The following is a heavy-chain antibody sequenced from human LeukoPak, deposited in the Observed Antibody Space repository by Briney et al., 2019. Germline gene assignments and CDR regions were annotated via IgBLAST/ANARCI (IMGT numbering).Heavy chain of an antibody. V-gene: IGHV3-23*01. CDR2: VSGSGGAT. D-gene: IGHD1-1*01. CDR1: GFTLNKYA. CDR3: AKNRGGTYKYYMDV. Sequence: PGGSLRLSCAASGFTLNKYAMSWVRQAPGMGLEWLSYVSGSGGATYYADSVKGRFTISRDNSKNTVYLQMGSLRAEDTAVYYCAKNRGGTYKYYMDVWGSGTTVTVSS. J-gene: IGHJ6*03.